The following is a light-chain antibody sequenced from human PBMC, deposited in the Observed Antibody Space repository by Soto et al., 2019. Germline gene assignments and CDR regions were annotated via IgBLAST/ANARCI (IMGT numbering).Light chain of an antibody. CDR2: DTS. Sequence: EVLLTQSPATLSVSPGEGVTLSCRASQGIGDTLAWYQHKPGQTPRLLIYDTSARATGVPARFSGSGSGTDFTLTISSLEPEDFAVYYCQQRSNWPRTFGQGTKVDI. J-gene: IGKJ1*01. CDR3: QQRSNWPRT. V-gene: IGKV3-11*01. CDR1: QGIGDT.